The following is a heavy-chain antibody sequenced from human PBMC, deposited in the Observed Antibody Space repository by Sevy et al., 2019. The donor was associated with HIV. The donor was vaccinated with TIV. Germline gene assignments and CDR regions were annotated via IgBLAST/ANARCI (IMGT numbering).Heavy chain of an antibody. D-gene: IGHD2-21*01. CDR2: ISSGNTYT. CDR3: ARLRVIASAPYYFDY. V-gene: IGHV3-11*06. CDR1: GLIFSDYY. Sequence: GGSLRLSCAASGLIFSDYYMGWVRQAPGKRLEGVADISSGNTYTKYADSVKGRFTISRYNAKKSLYLQMNTLRAEDTAVYYCARLRVIASAPYYFDYWGQGALVTVSS. J-gene: IGHJ4*02.